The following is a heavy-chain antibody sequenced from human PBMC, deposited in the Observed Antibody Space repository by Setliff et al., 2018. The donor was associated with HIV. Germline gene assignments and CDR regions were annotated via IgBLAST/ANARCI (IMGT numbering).Heavy chain of an antibody. V-gene: IGHV4-4*09. J-gene: IGHJ4*02. Sequence: SETLSLTCTVSGDSISTYYWSWIRQPPGKGLEWIGYDQRFGNINFNPSLKSRVTISVDASKNQFSLEVRSVTAADTAVYYCARDNWGSLDYWGQGMLVTVSS. CDR3: ARDNWGSLDY. CDR1: GDSISTYY. CDR2: DQRFGNI. D-gene: IGHD7-27*01.